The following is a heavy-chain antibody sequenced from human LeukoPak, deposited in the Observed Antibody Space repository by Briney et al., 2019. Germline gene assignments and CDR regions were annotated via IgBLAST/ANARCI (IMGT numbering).Heavy chain of an antibody. CDR3: AREGAIFGPAAHKLVYFDR. D-gene: IGHD3-3*01. CDR2: IYPNGTT. CDR1: GGSTSSGHFF. Sequence: SETLSLTRTVSGGSTSSGHFFWSWIRQPAGKGLEWIGRIYPNGTTNYNPSLKGRVTISMDTSRNYFPLRVTSVTAADTAVYYCAREGAIFGPAAHKLVYFDRWGQGTLVTVSS. V-gene: IGHV4-61*02. J-gene: IGHJ5*02.